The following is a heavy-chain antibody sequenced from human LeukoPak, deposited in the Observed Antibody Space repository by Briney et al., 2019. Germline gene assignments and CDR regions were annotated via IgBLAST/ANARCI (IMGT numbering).Heavy chain of an antibody. D-gene: IGHD6-13*01. CDR2: IYPGDSDT. Sequence: GESLKISCKGSGYTFTKYWIGWVRQMPGKGLEWMGIIYPGDSDTRYSPSFQGQVTISADKSISTAYLQWSSLKASDTAMYYCARQLGSSWYMSGWFDPWGQGTLVTVSS. J-gene: IGHJ5*02. CDR3: ARQLGSSWYMSGWFDP. V-gene: IGHV5-51*01. CDR1: GYTFTKYW.